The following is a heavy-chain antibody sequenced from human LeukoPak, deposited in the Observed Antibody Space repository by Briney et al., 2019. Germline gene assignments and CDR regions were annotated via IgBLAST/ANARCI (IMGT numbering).Heavy chain of an antibody. Sequence: SVKVSCKASGGTFSSYAISWVRQAPGQGLEWMRGIVPIFGTANYAQKFQGRVTITADESTSTAYMELSSLRSEDTAVYYCARDRIAGTYYFDYWGQGTLVTVSS. D-gene: IGHD2-15*01. CDR3: ARDRIAGTYYFDY. CDR1: GGTFSSYA. V-gene: IGHV1-69*13. J-gene: IGHJ4*02. CDR2: IVPIFGTA.